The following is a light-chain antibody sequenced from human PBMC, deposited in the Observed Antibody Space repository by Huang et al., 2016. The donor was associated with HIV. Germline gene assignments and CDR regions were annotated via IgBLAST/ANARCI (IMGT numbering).Light chain of an antibody. J-gene: IGKJ5*01. Sequence: ETVLTQSPATLSLSPGERATLSCRASQSVNSYLAWYQQKPGQTPRLLIDDASNRATGIPARFSGSGSGTDFTRTISSLEPEDFAVYYCQQRKYWPPITFGQGTRLEIK. CDR3: QQRKYWPPIT. CDR2: DAS. CDR1: QSVNSY. V-gene: IGKV3-11*01.